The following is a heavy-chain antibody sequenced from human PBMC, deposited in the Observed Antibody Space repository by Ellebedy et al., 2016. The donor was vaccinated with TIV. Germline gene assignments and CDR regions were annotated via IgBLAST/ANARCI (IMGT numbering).Heavy chain of an antibody. Sequence: PGGSLRLSCEASGFTFSAFAMGWVRQTPGKGLEWVSGMHGSGRGISYSESVKGRFIISRDNSKDTVFLQMTGLIDEDTATYYCARDLRWDWSGQRFDYWGQGTLVTVSS. CDR2: MHGSGRGI. CDR1: GFTFSAFA. V-gene: IGHV3-23*01. CDR3: ARDLRWDWSGQRFDY. D-gene: IGHD3-3*01. J-gene: IGHJ4*02.